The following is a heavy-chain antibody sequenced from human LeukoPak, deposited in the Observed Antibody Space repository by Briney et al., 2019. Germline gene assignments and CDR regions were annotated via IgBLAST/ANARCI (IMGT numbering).Heavy chain of an antibody. V-gene: IGHV3-11*04. Sequence: GGSLRLSCAASGFTFSDYYMSWIRQAPGKGLEWVSYISSSGSTIYYADSVKGRFTISRDNAKNTLYLQMNSLRAEDTAVYYCASSSGYSSSWYSDAFDIWGQGTMVTVSS. J-gene: IGHJ3*02. CDR2: ISSSGSTI. D-gene: IGHD6-13*01. CDR1: GFTFSDYY. CDR3: ASSSGYSSSWYSDAFDI.